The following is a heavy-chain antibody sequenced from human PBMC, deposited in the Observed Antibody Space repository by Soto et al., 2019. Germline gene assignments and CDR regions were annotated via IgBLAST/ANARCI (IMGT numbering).Heavy chain of an antibody. J-gene: IGHJ4*02. V-gene: IGHV4-59*01. CDR1: GGSIRGYF. Sequence: QVQLQESGPGLVKPSETLSLNCSVSGGSIRGYFWSWIRQSPGKGLEWIGYIYYTGSTRYNPSLKSRVTLSVDSSNNQLFLEVTSVTAADTAVYYCAREVEVLSHVDYWGQGIQVTVSS. CDR3: AREVEVLSHVDY. CDR2: IYYTGST. D-gene: IGHD1-1*01.